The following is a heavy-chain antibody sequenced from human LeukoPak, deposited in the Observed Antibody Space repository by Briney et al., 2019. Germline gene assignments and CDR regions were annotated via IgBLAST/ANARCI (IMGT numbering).Heavy chain of an antibody. CDR3: AKDDRIQLSGNYYYGMDV. CDR2: ISGSGGST. CDR1: GFTFSSYA. Sequence: GGSLRLYCAASGFTFSSYAMSWVRQAPGKGLEWVSAISGSGGSTYYADSVKGRFTISRDNSKNTLYLQMNSLRAEDTAVHYCAKDDRIQLSGNYYYGMDVWGQGTTVTVSS. D-gene: IGHD5-18*01. J-gene: IGHJ6*02. V-gene: IGHV3-23*01.